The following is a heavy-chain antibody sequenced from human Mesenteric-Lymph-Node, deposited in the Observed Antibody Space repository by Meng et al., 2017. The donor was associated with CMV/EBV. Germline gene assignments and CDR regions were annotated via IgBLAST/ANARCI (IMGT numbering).Heavy chain of an antibody. CDR3: ARDYYDSSGYYHGRGMDV. V-gene: IGHV3-11*04. CDR1: GFTFSDHY. D-gene: IGHD3-22*01. CDR2: ISSSSSTI. J-gene: IGHJ6*02. Sequence: GESLKISCAASGFTFSDHYMDWVRQAPGKGLEWVSYISSSSSTIYYADSVKGRFTISRDNAKNSLYLQMNSLRAEDTAVYYCARDYYDSSGYYHGRGMDVWGQGTTVTVSS.